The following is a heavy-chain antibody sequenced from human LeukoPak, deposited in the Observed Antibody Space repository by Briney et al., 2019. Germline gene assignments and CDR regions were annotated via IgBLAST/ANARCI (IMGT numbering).Heavy chain of an antibody. CDR2: IWYDGSNK. V-gene: IGHV3-33*07. Sequence: PWGSLRLSLIPPGFTLNSYAIFWVPQAPSKGPEWVSLIWYDGSNKYYADSVKGRFDISRDNSKNTLYLQMNSLRAEDTAVYYCERARWWEANYYYYYMDVWGKGTTVTVSS. D-gene: IGHD1-26*01. CDR1: GFTLNSYA. CDR3: ERARWWEANYYYYYMDV. J-gene: IGHJ6*03.